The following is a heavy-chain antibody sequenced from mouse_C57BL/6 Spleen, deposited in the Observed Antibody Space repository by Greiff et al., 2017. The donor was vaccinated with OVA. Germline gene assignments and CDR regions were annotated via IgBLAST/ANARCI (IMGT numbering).Heavy chain of an antibody. CDR2: INPSNGGT. Sequence: QVQLQQPGTGLVKPGASVKLSCKASGYTFTSYWMHWVKQRPGQGLEWIGNINPSNGGTNYNEKFKSKATLTVDKSSSTAYMQLSSLTSEDSAVYYCARSREMIPYFDYWGQGTTLTVSS. D-gene: IGHD2-3*01. J-gene: IGHJ2*01. CDR1: GYTFTSYW. CDR3: ARSREMIPYFDY. V-gene: IGHV1-53*01.